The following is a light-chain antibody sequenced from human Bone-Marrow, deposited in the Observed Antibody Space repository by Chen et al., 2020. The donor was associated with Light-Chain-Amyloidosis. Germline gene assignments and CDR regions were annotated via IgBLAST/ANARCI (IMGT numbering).Light chain of an antibody. CDR3: QQYGSSPLT. J-gene: IGKJ4*01. Sequence: EIVLTQSPGTLSLSPGEGANLSCRASQTISSNYLTWYQQKFGQAPRLLIYGSSSRATGIPDRFTGSGSGTAFTLTISRLEPEDFAMYYCQQYGSSPLTVGGGTKVEIK. CDR2: GSS. V-gene: IGKV3-20*01. CDR1: QTISSNY.